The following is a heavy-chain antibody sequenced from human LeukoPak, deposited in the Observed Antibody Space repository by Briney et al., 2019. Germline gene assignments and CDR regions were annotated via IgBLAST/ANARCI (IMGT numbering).Heavy chain of an antibody. J-gene: IGHJ3*02. CDR1: GFTFSSYS. V-gene: IGHV4-34*01. CDR2: INHSGST. CDR3: ARGLAVHAFDI. Sequence: LRLSCAASGFTFSSYSMNWVRQPPGKGLEWIGEINHSGSTNYNPSLKSRVTISVDTSENQFSLKLSSVTAADMAVYYCARGLAVHAFDIWGQGTMVTVSS.